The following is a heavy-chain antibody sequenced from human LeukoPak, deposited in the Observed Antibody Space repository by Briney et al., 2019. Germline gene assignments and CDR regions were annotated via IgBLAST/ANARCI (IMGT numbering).Heavy chain of an antibody. D-gene: IGHD1-14*01. CDR1: GYTFTSYG. CDR2: ISPYNGDT. Sequence: VASVKVSCKASGYTFTSYGISWMRQAPGQGLEWMGWISPYNGDTNYAQKFQGRATVTTDTSTSTAYMELRSLSSDDTALYYFARSNWEKTGGGFDVWGQGTMVTVSS. CDR3: ARSNWEKTGGGFDV. V-gene: IGHV1-18*01. J-gene: IGHJ3*01.